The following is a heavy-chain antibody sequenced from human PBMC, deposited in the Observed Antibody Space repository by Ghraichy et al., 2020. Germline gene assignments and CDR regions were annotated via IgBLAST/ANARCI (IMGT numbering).Heavy chain of an antibody. CDR1: GDSITISSYY. CDR3: ARQTKRGPSNWYGKLDF. D-gene: IGHD1-20*01. CDR2: IFYTGNT. V-gene: IGHV4-39*01. J-gene: IGHJ4*02. Sequence: SETLSLTCTVSGDSITISSYYWGWIRQPPGKGLEWIGSIFYTGNTYYNPSLKSRVTISVDTSKNQFSLKLTSVTAADTAVYYCARQTKRGPSNWYGKLDFWGQGTLVTVSS.